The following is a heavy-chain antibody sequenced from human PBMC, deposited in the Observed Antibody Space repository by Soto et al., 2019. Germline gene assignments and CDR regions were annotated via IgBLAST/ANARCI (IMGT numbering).Heavy chain of an antibody. Sequence: QVQLVESGGGVVQSGVSLRLSCAASGFAFNSHGFHWVRQTPSVGLEWLALISFNGNNKFYAGSVRGRFSISRDDSLKRLFKKMDNLIPADTSVDYCVRNPCKDVPLAPSSDNYFDNWGHSTMVTVSS. CDR3: VRNPCKDVPLAPSSDNYFDN. D-gene: IGHD2-15*01. CDR1: GFAFNSHG. J-gene: IGHJ4*01. CDR2: ISFNGNNK. V-gene: IGHV3-30*03.